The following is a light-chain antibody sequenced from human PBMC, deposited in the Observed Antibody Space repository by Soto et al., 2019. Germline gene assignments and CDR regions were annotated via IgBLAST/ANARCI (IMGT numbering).Light chain of an antibody. CDR1: QSVSSSY. Sequence: ELVFTHSPGTLSLSPGERATLSCRASQSVSSSYLAWYQQKPGQAPRPLIYGASSRAIGIPDRFSGSGSGTDFTLTISRLEPEDFAVYYCQQYGSSPWTFGQGTRWIS. J-gene: IGKJ1*01. CDR2: GAS. V-gene: IGKV3-20*01. CDR3: QQYGSSPWT.